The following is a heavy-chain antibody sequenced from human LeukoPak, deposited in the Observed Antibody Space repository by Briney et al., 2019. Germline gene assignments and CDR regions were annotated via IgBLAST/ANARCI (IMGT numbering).Heavy chain of an antibody. CDR3: ATGPPMVRGVIIQYY. CDR2: FDPEDGET. D-gene: IGHD3-10*01. Sequence: ASVRVSCKVSGYTLTELSMHWVRQAPGKGLEWMGGFDPEDGETIYAQKFQGRVTMTEDTSTDTAYMELSSLRSEDTAVYYCATGPPMVRGVIIQYYWGQGTLVTVSS. CDR1: GYTLTELS. J-gene: IGHJ4*02. V-gene: IGHV1-24*01.